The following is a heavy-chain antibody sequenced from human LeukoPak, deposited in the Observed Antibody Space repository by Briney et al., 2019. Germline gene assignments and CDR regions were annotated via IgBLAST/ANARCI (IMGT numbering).Heavy chain of an antibody. D-gene: IGHD3-10*01. CDR3: ARDQSPYYYGSGSHYYYGMDV. CDR2: TYYRSKWYN. V-gene: IGHV6-1*01. J-gene: IGHJ6*02. Sequence: SQTLSLTCAISGDSVSINSAAWNWIRQSPSRGLEWLGRTYYRSKWYNDYAVSVKSRITINPDTSKNQFSLQLNSVTPEDTAVYYCARDQSPYYYGSGSHYYYGMDVWGQGTTVTVSS. CDR1: GDSVSINSAA.